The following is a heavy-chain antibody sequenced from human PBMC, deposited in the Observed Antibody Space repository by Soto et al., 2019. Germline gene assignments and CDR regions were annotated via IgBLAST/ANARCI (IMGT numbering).Heavy chain of an antibody. D-gene: IGHD3-3*01. J-gene: IGHJ4*02. Sequence: GGSLRLSCSASGFAFNIYAIHWVRQAPGKGLEWVAVISHDGTNRYYTDSVRGRFTISRDNSKNTVYLEMDSLRADDTAVYYCARSSGVPTPDFDYWGQGTLVTVSS. CDR3: ARSSGVPTPDFDY. CDR2: ISHDGTNR. V-gene: IGHV3-30-3*01. CDR1: GFAFNIYA.